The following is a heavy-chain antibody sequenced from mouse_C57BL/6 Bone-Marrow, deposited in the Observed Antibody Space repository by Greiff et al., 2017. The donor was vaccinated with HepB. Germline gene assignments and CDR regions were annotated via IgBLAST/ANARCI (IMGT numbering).Heavy chain of an antibody. J-gene: IGHJ2*01. CDR2: ISSGSSTI. CDR1: GFTFSDYG. CDR3: ARLLGGDYFDY. Sequence: EVKVVESGGGLVKPGGSLKLSCAASGFTFSDYGMHWVRQAPEKGLEWVAYISSGSSTIYYADTVKGRFTISRDNAKNTLFLQMTSLRSEDTAMYYCARLLGGDYFDYWGQGTTLTVSS. D-gene: IGHD4-1*01. V-gene: IGHV5-17*01.